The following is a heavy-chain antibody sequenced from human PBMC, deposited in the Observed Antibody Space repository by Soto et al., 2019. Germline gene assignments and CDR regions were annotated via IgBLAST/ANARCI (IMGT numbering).Heavy chain of an antibody. CDR1: GYTFANYG. J-gene: IGHJ4*02. Sequence: QVRLVQSGPEVKKPGASVRVSCKASGYTFANYGITWVRQTSGQGLEWLGWISGYNINTHYAQKFEDRVTLTTDKSTSTVYMELRCLKSDDTAIYFCARERRWEPLRYWGQGTLVTVSP. V-gene: IGHV1-18*01. CDR3: ARERRWEPLRY. D-gene: IGHD1-26*01. CDR2: ISGYNINT.